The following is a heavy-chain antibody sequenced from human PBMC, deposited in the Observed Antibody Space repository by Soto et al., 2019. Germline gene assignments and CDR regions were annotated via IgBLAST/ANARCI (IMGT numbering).Heavy chain of an antibody. D-gene: IGHD6-6*01. Sequence: SETLSLTCAVYGGSFSGYYWSWIRQPPGKGLEWIGEINHSGSTNYNPSLKSRVTISVDTSKNQFSLKLSSVTAADTAVYYCARKELVIAALVVGAYFDYWGQGTLVTVSS. CDR3: ARKELVIAALVVGAYFDY. CDR1: GGSFSGYY. J-gene: IGHJ4*02. V-gene: IGHV4-34*01. CDR2: INHSGST.